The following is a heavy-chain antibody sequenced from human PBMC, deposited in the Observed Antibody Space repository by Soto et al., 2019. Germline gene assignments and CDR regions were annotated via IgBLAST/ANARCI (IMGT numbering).Heavy chain of an antibody. CDR3: ARDLESEYQLTYYYYYDMDV. J-gene: IGHJ6*02. CDR2: IWYDGSNK. V-gene: IGHV3-33*01. Sequence: QVQLVESGGGVVQPGRSLRLSCAASGFTFSSYGMHWVRQAPGKGLEWVAVIWYDGSNKYYADSVKGRFTISRDNSKNTLYLQMNSLRAEDTAVYYCARDLESEYQLTYYYYYDMDVWGQGTTVTVSS. D-gene: IGHD2-2*01. CDR1: GFTFSSYG.